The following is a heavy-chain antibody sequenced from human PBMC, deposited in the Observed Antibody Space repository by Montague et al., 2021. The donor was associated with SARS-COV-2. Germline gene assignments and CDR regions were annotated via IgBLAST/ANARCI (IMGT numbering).Heavy chain of an antibody. CDR2: IDYRGST. J-gene: IGHJ4*02. Sequence: SETLSLTCTVSGGSISSSSYYWAWIRQPPGKGLEWIGSIDYRGSTYYNPSLKSRVIISVDTSKNQLSLKLSSVTAADTAVYYCATQEDPSGWIPGPFDFWGRGTLVTVSS. CDR1: GGSISSSSYY. D-gene: IGHD6-19*01. CDR3: ATQEDPSGWIPGPFDF. V-gene: IGHV4-39*01.